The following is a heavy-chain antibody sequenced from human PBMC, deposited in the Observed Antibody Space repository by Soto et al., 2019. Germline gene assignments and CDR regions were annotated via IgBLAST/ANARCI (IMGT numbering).Heavy chain of an antibody. Sequence: XETLSPTSPVAGGSISNYHWSWIRQPAGKGLEWIGRIYTSGNTNYNPSLKGRVTMSVDMSKNQFSLKLSSVAAADTAVYYCARDDNGDNGRAFDLWGQGTQVTVSS. CDR2: IYTSGNT. D-gene: IGHD4-17*01. V-gene: IGHV4-4*07. CDR1: GGSISNYH. J-gene: IGHJ5*02. CDR3: ARDDNGDNGRAFDL.